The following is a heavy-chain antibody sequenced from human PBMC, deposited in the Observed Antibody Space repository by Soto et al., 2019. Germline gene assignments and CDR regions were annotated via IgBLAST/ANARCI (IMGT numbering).Heavy chain of an antibody. V-gene: IGHV1-69*04. CDR1: GGTFSSYT. Sequence: ASVKVSCKASGGTFSSYTISWVQQAPGQGLEWMGRIIPILGIANYAQKFQGRVTITADKSTSTAYMELSSLRSEDTAVYYCARDKITMVRGVMGNWFDPWGQGTLVTVSS. CDR3: ARDKITMVRGVMGNWFDP. J-gene: IGHJ5*02. CDR2: IIPILGIA. D-gene: IGHD3-10*01.